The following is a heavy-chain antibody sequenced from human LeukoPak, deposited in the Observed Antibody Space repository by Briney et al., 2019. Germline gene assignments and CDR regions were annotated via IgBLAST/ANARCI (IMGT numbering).Heavy chain of an antibody. V-gene: IGHV1-18*01. CDR2: ISIYNGNT. Sequence: ASVKVSCKASGYTFTNYGISWVRQAPGQGLEWMGWISIYNGNTDYAQKLRGRVTMITDTSTSTAYMELRSLRSDDTAVYYSARITYDFWSGYYMPDDPWGQGTLVTVSS. CDR3: ARITYDFWSGYYMPDDP. CDR1: GYTFTNYG. J-gene: IGHJ5*02. D-gene: IGHD3-3*01.